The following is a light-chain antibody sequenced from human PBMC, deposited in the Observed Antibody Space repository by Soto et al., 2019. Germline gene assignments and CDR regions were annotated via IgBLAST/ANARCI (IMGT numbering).Light chain of an antibody. CDR1: ISDVGDYNY. CDR3: ISYTSRSTVYV. Sequence: QSVLTQPSSLSGSPGQSITISCTGTISDVGDYNYVSWYQQHPGKAPKLIIYEVTNRPSGISNRFSGSKSGNTASLTISGLQAEDEADYHCISYTSRSTVYVFGTGTKVTVL. J-gene: IGLJ1*01. CDR2: EVT. V-gene: IGLV2-14*01.